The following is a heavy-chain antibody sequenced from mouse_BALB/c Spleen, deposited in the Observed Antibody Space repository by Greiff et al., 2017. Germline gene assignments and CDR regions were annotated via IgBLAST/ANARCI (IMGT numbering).Heavy chain of an antibody. CDR2: ISSGSSTI. CDR3: ARRDGRGWFAY. J-gene: IGHJ3*01. V-gene: IGHV5-17*02. Sequence: EVMLVESGGGLVQPGGSRKLSCAASGFTFSSFGMHWVRQAPEKGLEWVAYISSGSSTIYYADTVKGRFTISRDNPKNTLFLQMTSLRSEDTAMYYCARRDGRGWFAYWGQGTLVTVSA. D-gene: IGHD1-1*01. CDR1: GFTFSSFG.